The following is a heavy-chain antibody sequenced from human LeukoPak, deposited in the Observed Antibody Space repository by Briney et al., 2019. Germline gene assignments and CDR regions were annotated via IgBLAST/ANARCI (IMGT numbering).Heavy chain of an antibody. J-gene: IGHJ3*02. D-gene: IGHD3-16*01. CDR2: IKQDGSKK. V-gene: IGHV3-7*01. CDR1: GFTFSLYW. Sequence: GGSLRLSCAASGFTFSLYWISWVRQAPGKGLEWVANIKQDGSKKEYVDSVRGRFTISRDNAKKSLYLQMDSLRAEDTAVYYCAREGEGGFDIWGQGTMVTVSS. CDR3: AREGEGGFDI.